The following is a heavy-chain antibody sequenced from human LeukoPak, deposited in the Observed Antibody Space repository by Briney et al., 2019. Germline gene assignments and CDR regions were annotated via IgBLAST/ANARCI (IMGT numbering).Heavy chain of an antibody. CDR1: GFTFSSYA. V-gene: IGHV3-30*04. CDR2: ISYDGSNK. J-gene: IGHJ3*02. CDR3: ARGLGSGRHAFDI. D-gene: IGHD3-10*01. Sequence: GRSLRLSCAASGFTFSSYAMHWVRQAPGKGLEWVAVISYDGSNKYYADSVKGRFTISRDNSKNTLYLQMNSLRAEDTAVYYCARGLGSGRHAFDIWGQGTMVTVSS.